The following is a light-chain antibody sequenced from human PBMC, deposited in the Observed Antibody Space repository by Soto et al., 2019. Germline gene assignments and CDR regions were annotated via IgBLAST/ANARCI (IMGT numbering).Light chain of an antibody. J-gene: IGLJ3*02. CDR3: QTWGNAWV. CDR1: SGHSSYA. CDR2: LNSDGSH. Sequence: QPVLTQSPSASASLGASVKLTCTLSSGHSSYAIAWHQQQPEKGPRYLMKLNSDGSHSKGDWIPDRFSGSSSGAERYLTIPSLQSEDEADSYCQTWGNAWVFGGGTKVTVL. V-gene: IGLV4-69*01.